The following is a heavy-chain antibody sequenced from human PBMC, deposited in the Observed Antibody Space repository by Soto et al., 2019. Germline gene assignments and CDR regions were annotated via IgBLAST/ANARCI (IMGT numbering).Heavy chain of an antibody. V-gene: IGHV3-23*01. CDR3: AKILSTVTSYYYGMDA. J-gene: IGHJ6*02. Sequence: PGGSLRLSCAASGFSFSTYPMVWVRQAPGKQLEAFSSISGSGDKTYYKDSVRGRFTISRDNSRNTVDLQMNSLRPEDTAVYYCAKILSTVTSYYYGMDAWGPGTTVTVSS. CDR2: ISGSGDKT. D-gene: IGHD4-17*01. CDR1: GFSFSTYP.